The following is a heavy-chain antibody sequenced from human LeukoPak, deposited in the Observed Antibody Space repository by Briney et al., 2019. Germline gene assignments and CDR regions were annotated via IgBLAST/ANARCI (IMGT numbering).Heavy chain of an antibody. D-gene: IGHD4-17*01. V-gene: IGHV4-39*01. CDR3: ARGDYGDYRVYFDY. Sequence: SSETLSLTCTVSGGSIRSSSYYWGWVRQPPGKGLEWIGSIYYSGSTYYNPSLKSRVTISVDTSKNQFSLKLSSVTAADTAVYYCARGDYGDYRVYFDYWGQGTLVTVSS. CDR1: GGSIRSSSYY. CDR2: IYYSGST. J-gene: IGHJ4*02.